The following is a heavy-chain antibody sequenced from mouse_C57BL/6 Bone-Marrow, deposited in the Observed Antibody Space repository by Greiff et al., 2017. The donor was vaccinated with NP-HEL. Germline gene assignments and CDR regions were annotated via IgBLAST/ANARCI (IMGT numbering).Heavy chain of an antibody. CDR3: GTGTRTGFDY. CDR2: IHPNSGST. Sequence: QVQLQQSGAELVKPGASVKLSCKASGYTFTSYWMHWVKQRPGQGLEWIGMIHPNSGSTNYNEKFKSKATLTVDKSSSTAYMQLSSLTSEDSAVYYCGTGTRTGFDYWGQGTTLTVSS. D-gene: IGHD4-1*01. J-gene: IGHJ2*01. V-gene: IGHV1-64*01. CDR1: GYTFTSYW.